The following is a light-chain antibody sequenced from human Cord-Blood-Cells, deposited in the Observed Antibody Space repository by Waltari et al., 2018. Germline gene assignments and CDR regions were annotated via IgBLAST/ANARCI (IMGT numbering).Light chain of an antibody. CDR3: QQRSNWLT. Sequence: TLSLSPGERATLSCRASQSVSSYLAWYQQKPGQAPRLLIYDASNRATGIPARFSGSGSGTDFTLTISSLEPEDFAVYYCQQRSNWLTFGGGTKVESK. V-gene: IGKV3-11*01. CDR2: DAS. CDR1: QSVSSY. J-gene: IGKJ4*01.